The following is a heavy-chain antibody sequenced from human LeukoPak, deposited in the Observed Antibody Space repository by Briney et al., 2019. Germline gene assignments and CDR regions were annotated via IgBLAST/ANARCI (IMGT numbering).Heavy chain of an antibody. V-gene: IGHV4-59*01. CDR1: GGSISSYY. J-gene: IGHJ3*01. CDR3: ARVVVVPAAIQGAAFDV. CDR2: IYYSGST. D-gene: IGHD2-2*01. Sequence: SETLSLTCTVSGGSISSYYWSWIRQPPGKGLEWIGYIYYSGSTNYNPSLKSRVTISVDTYKNQFSLKLSSVTAADTAVYYCARVVVVPAAIQGAAFDVWGQGTMVTVSS.